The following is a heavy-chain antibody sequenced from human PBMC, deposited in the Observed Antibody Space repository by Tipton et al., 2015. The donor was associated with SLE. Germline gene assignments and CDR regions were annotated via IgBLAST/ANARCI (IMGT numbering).Heavy chain of an antibody. CDR1: GGSFSGYY. CDR2: INHSGST. D-gene: IGHD6-6*01. J-gene: IGHJ4*02. V-gene: IGHV4-34*01. CDR3: ARDLLLERSSSRGHYFDY. Sequence: TLSLTCAVYGGSFSGYYWSWIRQPPGKGLEWIGEINHSGSTNYNPSLKSRVTISVDTSKNQFSLKLSSVTAADTAVYYCARDLLLERSSSRGHYFDYWGQGTLVTVSS.